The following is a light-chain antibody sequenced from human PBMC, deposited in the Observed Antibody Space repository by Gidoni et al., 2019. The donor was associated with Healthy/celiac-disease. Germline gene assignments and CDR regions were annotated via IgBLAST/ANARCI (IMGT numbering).Light chain of an antibody. V-gene: IGKV3-11*01. Sequence: EIVLTQFPATLSLSPGERATLSCRASQSVSSYLAWYQQKPGQAPRLLIYDASNRATDFTLTISSLEPEDFAVYYCQQRSNWPPSLTFGGGTKVEIK. CDR3: QQRSNWPPSLT. J-gene: IGKJ4*01. CDR1: QSVSSY. CDR2: DAS.